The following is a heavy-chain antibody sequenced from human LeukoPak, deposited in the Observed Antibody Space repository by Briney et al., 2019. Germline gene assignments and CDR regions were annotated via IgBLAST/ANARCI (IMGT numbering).Heavy chain of an antibody. J-gene: IGHJ1*01. CDR3: ARDGAPYSSSWYQEYFQH. CDR2: IGTAGDP. D-gene: IGHD6-13*01. Sequence: GGSLRLSCAASGFTFSSYDMHWVRQATGKGLEWVSAIGTAGDPYYPGSVKGRFTISRENAKNSLYLQMNSLRAGDTAVYYCARDGAPYSSSWYQEYFQHWGQGTLVTVSS. CDR1: GFTFSSYD. V-gene: IGHV3-13*05.